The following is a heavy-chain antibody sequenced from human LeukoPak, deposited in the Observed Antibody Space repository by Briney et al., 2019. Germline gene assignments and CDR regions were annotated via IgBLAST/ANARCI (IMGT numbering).Heavy chain of an antibody. V-gene: IGHV4-38-2*02. D-gene: IGHD5-24*01. CDR1: GYSISSGFY. J-gene: IGHJ4*02. CDR2: IYHSGNT. CDR3: ARVDGYNGEYYFDY. Sequence: SETLSLTCTVSGYSISSGFYWGWIRPPPGKGLEWIGSIYHSGNTYYNPSLPSLKSRVTISVDTSKNQFSLKLSSVTAADTAVYYCARVDGYNGEYYFDYWGQGTLVTVSS.